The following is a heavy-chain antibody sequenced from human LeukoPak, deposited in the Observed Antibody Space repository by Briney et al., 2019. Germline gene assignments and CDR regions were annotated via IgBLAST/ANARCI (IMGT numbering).Heavy chain of an antibody. D-gene: IGHD5-12*01. CDR3: ATIRRYGGNPAYYFDD. CDR1: GDSLTNTIYY. CDR2: VYYTGAT. J-gene: IGHJ4*02. V-gene: IGHV4-39*01. Sequence: SETLSLTCSVSGDSLTNTIYYWAWVRPPPGKGLEWIGTVYYTGATFYKPSLKSRVTVSADTSRNQFSLSLRSVTAADAAVYYCATIRRYGGNPAYYFDDWGQGTLVTVSS.